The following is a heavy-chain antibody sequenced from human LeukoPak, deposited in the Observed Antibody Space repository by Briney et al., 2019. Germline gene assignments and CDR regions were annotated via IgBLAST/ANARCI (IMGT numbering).Heavy chain of an antibody. D-gene: IGHD4-17*01. J-gene: IGHJ4*02. CDR2: ITSYGHT. CDR1: GFAFSSSN. Sequence: PGGSLRLSCAASGFAFSSSNLNWFRQAPGEGLEWVSSITSYGHTYYPDSLQGRFSISRDNAKNSLYLQMISLRAEDTAIYYCARADYGGYGVDYWGQGTLVTVSS. CDR3: ARADYGGYGVDY. V-gene: IGHV3-21*01.